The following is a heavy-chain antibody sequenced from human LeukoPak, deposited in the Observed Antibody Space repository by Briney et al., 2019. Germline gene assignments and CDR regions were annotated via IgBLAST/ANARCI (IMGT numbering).Heavy chain of an antibody. CDR3: VRGGGYYFDY. CDR2: LNSDGSST. CDR1: GFTVSSNY. Sequence: PGGSLRLSCAASGFTVSSNYMSWVRQAPGKGLVWVSRLNSDGSSTTYADSVKGRFTISRDNAKNTLYLQMNSLRAEDTAVYYCVRGGGYYFDYWGQGTLVTVSS. V-gene: IGHV3-74*01. J-gene: IGHJ4*02. D-gene: IGHD3-16*01.